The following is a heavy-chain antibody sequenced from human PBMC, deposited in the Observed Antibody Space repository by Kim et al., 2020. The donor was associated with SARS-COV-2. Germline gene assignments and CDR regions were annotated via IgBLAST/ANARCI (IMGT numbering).Heavy chain of an antibody. V-gene: IGHV3-30*04. CDR1: GFTFSSYA. CDR2: ISYDGSNK. D-gene: IGHD6-13*01. Sequence: GGSLRLSCAASGFTFSSYAMHWVRQAPGKGLEWVAVISYDGSNKYYADSVKGRFTISRDNSKNTLYLQMNSLRAEDTAVYYCARERSSSGSYYYYYGMDV. CDR3: ARERSSSGSYYYYYGMDV. J-gene: IGHJ6*01.